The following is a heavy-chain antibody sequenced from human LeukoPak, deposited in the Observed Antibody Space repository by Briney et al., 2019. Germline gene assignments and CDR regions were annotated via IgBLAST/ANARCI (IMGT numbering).Heavy chain of an antibody. CDR1: GFTFNSYW. D-gene: IGHD6-6*01. CDR3: AKGKYSSSENWFDP. Sequence: PGGSLRLSCAASGFTFNSYWMHWVRQAPGKGLELVSGISWNSGSLGYEDSVKGRFTISSDNAKNSLYLQMNSLRAEDTALYYCAKGKYSSSENWFDPWSQGTLVTVSS. V-gene: IGHV3-9*01. CDR2: ISWNSGSL. J-gene: IGHJ5*02.